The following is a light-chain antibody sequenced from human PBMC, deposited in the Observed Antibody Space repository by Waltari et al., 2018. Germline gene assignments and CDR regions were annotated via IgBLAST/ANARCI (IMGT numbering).Light chain of an antibody. Sequence: HLLLTPSHPAPASLWDSVQLTCTPSAARTTHVTACRHQLPGEGPRYWMKVNSDGSHSKGDDIPVRFSGSSSGAERYLTISSLQSEDEADYYCQTGGHGSWVFGGGTKLTVL. V-gene: IGLV4-69*01. CDR3: QTGGHGSWV. CDR1: AARTTHV. J-gene: IGLJ3*02. CDR2: VNSDGSH.